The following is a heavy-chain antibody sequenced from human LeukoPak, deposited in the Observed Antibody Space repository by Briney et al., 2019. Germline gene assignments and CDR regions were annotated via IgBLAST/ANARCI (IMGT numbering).Heavy chain of an antibody. CDR1: GGSFSGYY. CDR3: ARDRQLAPYYYYGMDV. J-gene: IGHJ6*02. Sequence: SETLSITCAVYGGSFSGYYWSWIRQPPGKGLEWIGEINHSGSTNYNPSLKSRVTISVDTSKNQFSLKLSSVTAADTAVYYCARDRQLAPYYYYGMDVWGQGTTVTVSS. CDR2: INHSGST. D-gene: IGHD6-6*01. V-gene: IGHV4-34*01.